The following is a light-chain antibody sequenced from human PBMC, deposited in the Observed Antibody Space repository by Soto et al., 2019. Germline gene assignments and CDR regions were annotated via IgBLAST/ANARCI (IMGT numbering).Light chain of an antibody. CDR1: QSISSY. Sequence: EIVLTQSPATLSLSPGERATLSCRASQSISSYLAWYQQKPGQAPRLLIYDASNRATGIPARFSGSGSGTDXXLXXXXLEPXDFAXXXXXQRSDWPLTFAGGTKVEIK. V-gene: IGKV3-11*01. J-gene: IGKJ4*01. CDR2: DAS. CDR3: XQRSDWPLT.